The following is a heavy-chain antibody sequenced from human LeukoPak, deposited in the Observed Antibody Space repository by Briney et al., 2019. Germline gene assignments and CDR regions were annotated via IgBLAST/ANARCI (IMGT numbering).Heavy chain of an antibody. CDR3: AKVTSWSFT. D-gene: IGHD2-2*01. CDR2: IKTDGTST. Sequence: PGGSLRLSCAASGFTFSSYWMNWVRQAPGKGLVWVSRIKTDGTSTIYADSVEGRFTISRDNAKNTLYLQMNSLRAEDTAVYYCAKVTSWSFTWGQGTLVTVSS. CDR1: GFTFSSYW. J-gene: IGHJ5*02. V-gene: IGHV3-74*01.